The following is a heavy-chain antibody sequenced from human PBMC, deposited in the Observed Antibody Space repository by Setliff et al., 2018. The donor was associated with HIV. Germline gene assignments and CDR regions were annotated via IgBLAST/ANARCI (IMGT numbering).Heavy chain of an antibody. D-gene: IGHD3-10*01. CDR3: ASGKGVRGVIITGGLDV. J-gene: IGHJ6*04. CDR2: MNPRSGNT. V-gene: IGHV1-8*01. CDR1: GYTFTSYD. Sequence: GASVKVSCKASGYTFTSYDISWVRQATGQGLEWMGWMNPRSGNTGYGQKFQGRVTMTRDTATTTAYMELSSLTSEDTAVYYCASGKGVRGVIITGGLDVWGKGTAVTVSS.